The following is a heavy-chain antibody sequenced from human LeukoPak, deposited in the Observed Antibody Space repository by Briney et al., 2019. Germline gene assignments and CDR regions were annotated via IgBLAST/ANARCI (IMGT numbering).Heavy chain of an antibody. CDR2: INPNSGGT. CDR1: GYTFTGYY. J-gene: IGHJ4*02. Sequence: ASVKVSCKASGYTFTGYYMHWVRQAPGQGLEWMGWINPNSGGTNYAQKFQGRVTMTRDTSISTAYMELSRLRSDDTAVYYCARVWGGTMRRFDYWGQGTLVTVSS. D-gene: IGHD1-26*01. CDR3: ARVWGGTMRRFDY. V-gene: IGHV1-2*02.